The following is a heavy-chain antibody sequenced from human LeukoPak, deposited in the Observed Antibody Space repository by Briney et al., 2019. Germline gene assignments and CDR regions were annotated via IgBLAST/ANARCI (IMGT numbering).Heavy chain of an antibody. Sequence: PGGSLRLSCAAYGFTFSSYSMRWVRQAAGRGLEWVSAISGRGGSTYYAGSVKGRFTISRDNSNNTLYLQMNSLRAEDTAVYYCAKDSGLRWIGENYYYMDVWGKGTTVTISS. CDR2: ISGRGGST. V-gene: IGHV3-23*01. J-gene: IGHJ6*03. CDR3: AKDSGLRWIGENYYYMDV. CDR1: GFTFSSYS. D-gene: IGHD3-10*01.